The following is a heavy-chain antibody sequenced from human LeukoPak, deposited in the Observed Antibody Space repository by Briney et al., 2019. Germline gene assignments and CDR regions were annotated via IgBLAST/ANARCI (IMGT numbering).Heavy chain of an antibody. CDR1: GFTFSDYY. D-gene: IGHD5-18*01. V-gene: IGHV3-11*01. CDR2: ISSSGSTI. CDR3: ARVGLDSYGPYYYYYYMDV. Sequence: GGSLRLSCAASGFTFSDYYMSWIRQAPGKGLEWVSYISSSGSTIYYADSVKGRFTISRDNAKNSLYLQMNSLRAEDTAVYYCARVGLDSYGPYYYYYYMDVWGKGTTVTISS. J-gene: IGHJ6*03.